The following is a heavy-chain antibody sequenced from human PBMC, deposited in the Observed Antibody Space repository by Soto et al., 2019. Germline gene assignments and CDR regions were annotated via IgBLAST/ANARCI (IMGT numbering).Heavy chain of an antibody. V-gene: IGHV1-18*01. D-gene: IGHD6-25*01. J-gene: IGHJ4*02. Sequence: QVQLVQSGAEVKKPGASVKVSCKASGYTFTSFVISWVRQAPGQGLEWMGWISASNGDTNSAQKFQGRLTMATDTSTNTAYMELRSLRSDDTAVYYCASADVGVVPAATYIDHWGQGTRVSVSS. CDR1: GYTFTSFV. CDR2: ISASNGDT. CDR3: ASADVGVVPAATYIDH.